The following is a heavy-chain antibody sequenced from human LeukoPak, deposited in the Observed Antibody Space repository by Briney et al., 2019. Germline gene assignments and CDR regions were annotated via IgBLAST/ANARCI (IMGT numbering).Heavy chain of an antibody. Sequence: SLRLSCAAPGFTSRNYGMCSVRQAPGKGLEWGAVILHDETNNKSEDSVMGRFTISRDTSRNVVYLQMNSLKAEDTAAYHCARDVTLREEEAYWCDLWGQGTLVTVSS. D-gene: IGHD1-26*01. CDR1: GFTSRNYG. CDR2: ILHDETNN. J-gene: IGHJ5*02. CDR3: ARDVTLREEEAYWCDL. V-gene: IGHV3-33*01.